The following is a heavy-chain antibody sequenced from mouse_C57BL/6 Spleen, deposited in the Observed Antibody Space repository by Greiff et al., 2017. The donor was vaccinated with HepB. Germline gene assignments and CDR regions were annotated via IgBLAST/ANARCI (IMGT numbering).Heavy chain of an antibody. Sequence: QVQLQQPGAELVKPGASVKLSCKASGYTFTSYWMLWVKQRPGQGLEWIGEIDPSDSYTNYNQKFKGKATLTVDTSSSTAYMQLSSLTSEDSAVYYCARSRAAQAFAYWGQGTLVTVSA. D-gene: IGHD3-2*02. J-gene: IGHJ3*01. V-gene: IGHV1-50*01. CDR1: GYTFTSYW. CDR2: IDPSDSYT. CDR3: ARSRAAQAFAY.